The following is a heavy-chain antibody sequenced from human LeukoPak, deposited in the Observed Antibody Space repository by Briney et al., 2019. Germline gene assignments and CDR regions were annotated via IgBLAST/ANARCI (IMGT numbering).Heavy chain of an antibody. Sequence: GGSLRLSCAASGFTFSSYNMNWVRQAPGKGLEWVSSITSSSSYIYYADSVKGRFTISRDNARNSVYLQMNSQGAEDTAVYYCAREPSQGAFDIWGQGTMVTVSS. J-gene: IGHJ3*02. CDR2: ITSSSSYI. CDR3: AREPSQGAFDI. V-gene: IGHV3-21*01. CDR1: GFTFSSYN.